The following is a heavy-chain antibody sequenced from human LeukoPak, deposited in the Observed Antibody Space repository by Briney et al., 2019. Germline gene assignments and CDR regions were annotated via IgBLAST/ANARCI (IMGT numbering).Heavy chain of an antibody. CDR2: IYYSGST. Sequence: SETLSLTCTVSGGSISSYYWSWIRQPPGKGLEWIGYIYYSGSTNYNPSLKSRVTISVDTSKNQFSLKLSSVTAADTAVYYCARDRPHISGSPHFDYWGQGTLVTVSS. CDR1: GGSISSYY. V-gene: IGHV4-59*12. J-gene: IGHJ4*02. D-gene: IGHD6-19*01. CDR3: ARDRPHISGSPHFDY.